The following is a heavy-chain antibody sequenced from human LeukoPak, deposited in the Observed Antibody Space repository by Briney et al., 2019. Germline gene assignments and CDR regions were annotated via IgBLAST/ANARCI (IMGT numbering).Heavy chain of an antibody. D-gene: IGHD1-14*01. J-gene: IGHJ6*03. V-gene: IGHV4-38-2*02. CDR3: ARHHDSYYYYYIDV. CDR2: LYHSDSV. Sequence: SEXXXLTCTVSGYSISNGYYWVWIRQPPGKGLEWIGSLYHSDSVYYNTALKSRVSMSVDTSKNQFSLKLSFVTAADTAVYYCARHHDSYYYYYIDVWGSGTTVTVSS. CDR1: GYSISNGYY.